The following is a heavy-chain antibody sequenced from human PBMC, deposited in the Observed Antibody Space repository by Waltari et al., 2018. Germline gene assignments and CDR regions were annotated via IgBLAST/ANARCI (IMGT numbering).Heavy chain of an antibody. CDR2: MNPNSGNT. D-gene: IGHD3-10*01. CDR3: ARSPMVRGVIITRWFDP. J-gene: IGHJ5*02. V-gene: IGHV1-8*01. Sequence: QVQLVQSGAEVKKPGASVKVSCKASGYNFPNYDISWVRQAAGQGLEWMGWMNPNSGNTGYAQKFQGRVTMTRNTSISTAYMELSSLRSEDTAVYYCARSPMVRGVIITRWFDPWGQGTLVTVSS. CDR1: GYNFPNYD.